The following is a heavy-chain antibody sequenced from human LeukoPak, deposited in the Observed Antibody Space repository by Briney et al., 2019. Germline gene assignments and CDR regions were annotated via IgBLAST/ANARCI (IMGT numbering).Heavy chain of an antibody. V-gene: IGHV4-4*07. D-gene: IGHD6-13*01. CDR1: GASIRNYY. J-gene: IGHJ4*02. Sequence: SETLSLTCAVSGASIRNYYWSWIRQPAGKGLEWIGRFVPSGSTNYNPSLKSRVTMSVDTSKSQFSLKLNSVTAAGTAVYYCAKEGAAPGPDFDYWGQGTLVIVSS. CDR2: FVPSGST. CDR3: AKEGAAPGPDFDY.